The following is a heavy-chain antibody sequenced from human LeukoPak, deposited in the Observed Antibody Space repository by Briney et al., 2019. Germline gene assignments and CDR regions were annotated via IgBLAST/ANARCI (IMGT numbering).Heavy chain of an antibody. CDR1: GYSFTSYS. V-gene: IGHV5-51*01. D-gene: IGHD3-22*01. J-gene: IGHJ4*02. CDR2: IYPGDSDT. Sequence: GESLKSSCKGFGYSFTSYSIAWVRQMPGKGLEWMGIIYPGDSDTRYSPSFQGQVTISADKSITTAYLQWSSLKASDTAMYYCARRYDNTGYYVYWGEGTVVTVSS. CDR3: ARRYDNTGYYVY.